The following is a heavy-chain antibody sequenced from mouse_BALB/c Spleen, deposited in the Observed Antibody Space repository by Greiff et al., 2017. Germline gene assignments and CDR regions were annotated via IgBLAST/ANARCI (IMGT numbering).Heavy chain of an antibody. Sequence: QVQLKESGPGLVQPSQCLSITCTASGFSLTSYGVHWVRQSPGKGLEWLGVIWSGGSTDYNAAFITRLSIGKDNSTSQVFFRLNSLQATDTAIYYCARKEGGGYLDYWGQGTTLTVSS. D-gene: IGHD2-2*01. V-gene: IGHV2-2*02. CDR1: GFSLTSYG. J-gene: IGHJ2*01. CDR3: ARKEGGGYLDY. CDR2: IWSGGST.